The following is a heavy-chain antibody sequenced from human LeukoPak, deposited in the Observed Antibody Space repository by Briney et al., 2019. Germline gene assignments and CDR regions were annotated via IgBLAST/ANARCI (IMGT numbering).Heavy chain of an antibody. Sequence: PGGSLRLSCAASGLTFRLYGMHWVRQAADKGLEWVAVILNDGSNQYYADSVKGRFTVSRDNSKNTVFLQVNSLRADDTAVYYCARDGVNWGIDLWGQGTLVIVSS. CDR1: GLTFRLYG. CDR2: ILNDGSNQ. D-gene: IGHD7-27*01. CDR3: ARDGVNWGIDL. V-gene: IGHV3-33*01. J-gene: IGHJ5*02.